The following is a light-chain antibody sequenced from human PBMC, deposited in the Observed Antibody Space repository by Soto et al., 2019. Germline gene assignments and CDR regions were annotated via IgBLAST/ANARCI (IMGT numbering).Light chain of an antibody. J-gene: IGKJ5*01. CDR3: QQYGTSPT. Sequence: ETVMTQSPATLSVSPGERAPLSCRASETVRSNLAWYQQKPGQAPRLLIYGASTRATGIPARFSGSGSGTDFTLTISRLEPEDFAVYYCQQYGTSPTFGQGTRLEIK. V-gene: IGKV3-15*01. CDR2: GAS. CDR1: ETVRSN.